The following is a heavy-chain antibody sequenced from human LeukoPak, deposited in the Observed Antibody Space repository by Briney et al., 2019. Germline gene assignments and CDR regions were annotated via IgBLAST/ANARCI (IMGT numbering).Heavy chain of an antibody. J-gene: IGHJ4*02. Sequence: SETPSLTCTVSGYSISSGYYWGWIRQPPGKGLEWIGSIYHSGSTYYNPSLKSRVTISVDTSKNQFSLKLSSVTAADTAVYYCARVSFLSGHFDYWGQGTLVTVSS. D-gene: IGHD5-12*01. V-gene: IGHV4-38-2*02. CDR1: GYSISSGYY. CDR2: IYHSGST. CDR3: ARVSFLSGHFDY.